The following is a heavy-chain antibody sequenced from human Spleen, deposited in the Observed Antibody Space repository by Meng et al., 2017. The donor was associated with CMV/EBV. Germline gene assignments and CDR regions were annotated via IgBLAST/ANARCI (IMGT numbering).Heavy chain of an antibody. V-gene: IGHV4-39*07. Sequence: SETLSLTCTVSGGSISSYYWGWIRQPPGKGLEWIVNLYYSGTIYYNPSLKSRVTISMDPSKNQFSLKLTSVTAADTAVYYCARVYPGISVFGVVTTGGGYFDYWGQGRLVTVSS. CDR3: ARVYPGISVFGVVTTGGGYFDY. J-gene: IGHJ4*02. CDR1: GGSISSYY. D-gene: IGHD3-3*01. CDR2: LYYSGTI.